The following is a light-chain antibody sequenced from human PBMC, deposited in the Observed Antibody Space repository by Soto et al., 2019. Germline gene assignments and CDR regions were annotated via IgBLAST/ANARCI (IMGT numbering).Light chain of an antibody. CDR3: SSYTSSSTVV. J-gene: IGLJ2*01. CDR1: SSDVGGYNY. Sequence: QSALTQPASVSGSPGQSITISCTGTSSDVGGYNYVSWYQQHPGKAPKLMIYDVSNRPSGVSNRFSGSRSGNMASLTISGLQAGDEADYYCSSYTSSSTVVFGGGTKVTVL. CDR2: DVS. V-gene: IGLV2-14*01.